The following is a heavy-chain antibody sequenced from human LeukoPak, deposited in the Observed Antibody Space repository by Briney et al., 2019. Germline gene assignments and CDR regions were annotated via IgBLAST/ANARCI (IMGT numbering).Heavy chain of an antibody. CDR2: ISYDGSNK. CDR3: ATDSAGRVTMVRGPLHY. J-gene: IGHJ4*02. CDR1: GFTFSSYG. V-gene: IGHV3-30*03. D-gene: IGHD3-10*01. Sequence: TGGSLRLSCAASGFTFSSYGMHWVRQAPGKGLEWVAVISYDGSNKYYADSVKGRFTISRDNSKNTLYLQMNSLRPEDTAVYYCATDSAGRVTMVRGPLHYWGQGIVITVSS.